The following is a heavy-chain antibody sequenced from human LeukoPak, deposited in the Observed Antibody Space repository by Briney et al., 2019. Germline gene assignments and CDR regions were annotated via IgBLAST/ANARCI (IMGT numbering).Heavy chain of an antibody. D-gene: IGHD5-18*01. V-gene: IGHV4-34*01. CDR1: GGSFSGYY. CDR3: ASKGGIQLSHYYYYGMDV. J-gene: IGHJ6*02. Sequence: SETLSLTCAVYGGSFSGYYWSWIRQPPGKGLEWIGEINHSGSTNYNPSLKSRVTISVDTSKNQFSLKLSSVIAADTAVYYCASKGGIQLSHYYYYGMDVWGQGTTVTVSS. CDR2: INHSGST.